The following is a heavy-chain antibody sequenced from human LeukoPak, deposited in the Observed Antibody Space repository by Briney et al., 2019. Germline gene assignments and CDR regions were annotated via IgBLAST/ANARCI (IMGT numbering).Heavy chain of an antibody. CDR2: IYYSGST. Sequence: SETLSLTCTVSGGSISSYYRSWIRQPPGKGLEWIGYIYYSGSTNYNPSPKSRVTISVDTSKNPFSLKLSSLTAVDTAVYYCARGTYESKQWLVPGYYDYYMYGWGKGTTVTVSS. J-gene: IGHJ6*03. D-gene: IGHD6-19*01. V-gene: IGHV4-59*01. CDR1: GGSISSYY. CDR3: ARGTYESKQWLVPGYYDYYMYG.